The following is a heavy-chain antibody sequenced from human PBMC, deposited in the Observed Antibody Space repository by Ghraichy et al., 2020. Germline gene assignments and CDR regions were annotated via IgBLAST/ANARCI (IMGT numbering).Heavy chain of an antibody. CDR3: ARDVRYSSSWYPAYYFDY. V-gene: IGHV3-7*01. Sequence: ETLSLTCAASGFTFSSYWMSWVRQAPGKGLEWVANIKQDGSEKYYVDSVKGRFTISRDNAKNSLYLQMNSLRAEDTAVYYCARDVRYSSSWYPAYYFDYWGQGTLVTVSS. CDR1: GFTFSSYW. J-gene: IGHJ4*02. D-gene: IGHD6-13*01. CDR2: IKQDGSEK.